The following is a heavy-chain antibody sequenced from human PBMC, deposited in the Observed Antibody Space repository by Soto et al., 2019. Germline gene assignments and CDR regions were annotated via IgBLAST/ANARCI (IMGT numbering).Heavy chain of an antibody. Sequence: ASVKVSCKASGYTFNKYGITWVRQAPGQELGWMGRINPNSGGTNYAQKFQGRVTMTRDTSTSTAYMELRSLRSDDTAVYYCARDEVGSSSALFDYWGQGTLVTVSS. J-gene: IGHJ4*02. CDR1: GYTFNKYG. V-gene: IGHV1-18*01. CDR2: INPNSGGT. D-gene: IGHD6-6*01. CDR3: ARDEVGSSSALFDY.